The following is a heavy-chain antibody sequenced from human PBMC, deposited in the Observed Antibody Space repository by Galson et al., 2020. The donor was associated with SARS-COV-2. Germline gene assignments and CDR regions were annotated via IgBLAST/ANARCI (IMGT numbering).Heavy chain of an antibody. CDR2: LHDDGTI. V-gene: IGHV4-38-2*02. D-gene: IGHD1-1*01. Sequence: SETLSLTCTVSGYSISSSSYWAWIRQSPGEGLEWIGSLHDDGTIYYNPSLKSRITISIDTSQNRLSLRLTSVTAADTATYYCATLSGLDNYYYHMDVWGKGTMVIVSS. CDR3: ATLSGLDNYYYHMDV. J-gene: IGHJ6*03. CDR1: GYSISSSSY.